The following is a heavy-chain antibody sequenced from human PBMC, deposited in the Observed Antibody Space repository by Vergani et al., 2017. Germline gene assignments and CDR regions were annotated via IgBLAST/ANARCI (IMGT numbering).Heavy chain of an antibody. D-gene: IGHD1-26*01. Sequence: EVQLVESGGGLVQPGRSLRLSCAASGFTFNDYAMHWVRQVPGKGLEWVSGLFWDSGNIGYADSVRGRFTISRDNAKNSLYLQMNSLRAEDTAVYYCAKDEPDGSYLLTWGQGTLVTVSS. CDR3: AKDEPDGSYLLT. CDR1: GFTFNDYA. V-gene: IGHV3-9*01. CDR2: LFWDSGNI. J-gene: IGHJ4*02.